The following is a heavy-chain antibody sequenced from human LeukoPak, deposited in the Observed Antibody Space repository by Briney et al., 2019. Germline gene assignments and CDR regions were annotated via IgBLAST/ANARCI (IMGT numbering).Heavy chain of an antibody. CDR1: GFTFDDYA. J-gene: IGHJ4*02. CDR2: ISWNSGSI. D-gene: IGHD6-19*01. V-gene: IGHV3-9*01. CDR3: AKGYSSGWYPNYYFDY. Sequence: GGSLRLSCAASGFTFDDYAMHWVRQAPGKGLEWVSGISWNSGSIGYADSVKGRFTISRDNAKNSLYLQMNSLRAEDTALYYCAKGYSSGWYPNYYFDYWGQGTLVTVSS.